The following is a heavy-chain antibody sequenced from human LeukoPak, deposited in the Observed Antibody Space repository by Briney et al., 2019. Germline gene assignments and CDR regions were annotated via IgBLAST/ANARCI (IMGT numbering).Heavy chain of an antibody. CDR1: GYSVTNYW. J-gene: IGHJ4*02. CDR2: IWPGDFET. Sequence: GESLKISCKASGYSVTNYWIGWVRQMPGGGLEWVGIIWPGDFETRYSPSFRGQVTISADKSINTAYVQWSSLKASDTAMYYCARGTYYYDRSGTNTPWGFDYWGQGTLVTVSS. V-gene: IGHV5-51*01. D-gene: IGHD3-22*01. CDR3: ARGTYYYDRSGTNTPWGFDY.